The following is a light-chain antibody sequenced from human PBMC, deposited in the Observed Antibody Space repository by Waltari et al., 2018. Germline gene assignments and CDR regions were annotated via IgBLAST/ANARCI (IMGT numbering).Light chain of an antibody. CDR2: DVS. Sequence: QSGLTQPASVSASPGQSITISCSGTSSDCGGYDYVSWYQQRPGEAPKLIFYDVSGRPSGISNRFSASKSGSTASLTISGLQADDEGDYFCSSYATGNTVVFGGGTKVTVL. V-gene: IGLV2-14*03. CDR1: SSDCGGYDY. CDR3: SSYATGNTVV. J-gene: IGLJ2*01.